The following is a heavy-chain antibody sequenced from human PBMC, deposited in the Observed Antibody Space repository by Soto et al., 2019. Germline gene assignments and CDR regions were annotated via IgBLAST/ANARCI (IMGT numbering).Heavy chain of an antibody. J-gene: IGHJ6*02. D-gene: IGHD4-17*01. CDR2: ISAYNGNT. Sequence: QVQLVQSGAEVKKPGASVKVSCQASGYTFTSYGISWVRQVPGQGLEWMGWISAYNGNTNYAQKLQGRVTMTTDTSTSTAYMELRSLRSDDTAVYYCASMTTVTTTYYYYYGMDVWGQGTTVTVSS. V-gene: IGHV1-18*01. CDR3: ASMTTVTTTYYYYYGMDV. CDR1: GYTFTSYG.